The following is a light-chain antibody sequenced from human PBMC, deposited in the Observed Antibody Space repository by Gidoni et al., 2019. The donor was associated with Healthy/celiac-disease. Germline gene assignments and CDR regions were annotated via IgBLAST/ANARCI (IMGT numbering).Light chain of an antibody. CDR2: AAS. Sequence: DIQLTQSPSSLSAPVGNRLTITCRQSQSISSYLNWSQQKPGNAPKLLIYAASTLQSGVPPRFSGSGSGTDFTLTISSVEAEDFAIYYCQQAYRPPWTFGQGTKVEIK. CDR3: QQAYRPPWT. J-gene: IGKJ1*01. V-gene: IGKV1-39*01. CDR1: QSISSY.